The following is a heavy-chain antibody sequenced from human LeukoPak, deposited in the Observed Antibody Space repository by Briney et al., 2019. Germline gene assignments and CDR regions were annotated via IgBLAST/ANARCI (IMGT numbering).Heavy chain of an antibody. J-gene: IGHJ4*02. CDR3: ARVGHSSGWYGFDY. V-gene: IGHV1-2*06. Sequence: ASVKVSCKASGDTFTTYTIAWVRQAPGQGLEWMGRINPNSGGTNYAQKFQGRVTMTRDTSISTAYMELSRLRSDDTAVYYCARVGHSSGWYGFDYWGQGTLVTVSS. CDR1: GDTFTTYT. CDR2: INPNSGGT. D-gene: IGHD6-19*01.